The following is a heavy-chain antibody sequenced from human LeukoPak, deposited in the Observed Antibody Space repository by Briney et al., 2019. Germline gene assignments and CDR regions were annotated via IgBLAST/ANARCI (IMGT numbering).Heavy chain of an antibody. Sequence: SETLSLTCTVSGVSISSYYCSWIRQPPGKGLEWIGFIYYSGSTNYNPFLKSRVTISVDTSKNQFSLKLSSVTAADTAVYYCARLRGYSYGFYYFDYWGQGTLVTVSS. CDR1: GVSISSYY. J-gene: IGHJ4*02. CDR2: IYYSGST. CDR3: ARLRGYSYGFYYFDY. D-gene: IGHD5-18*01. V-gene: IGHV4-59*01.